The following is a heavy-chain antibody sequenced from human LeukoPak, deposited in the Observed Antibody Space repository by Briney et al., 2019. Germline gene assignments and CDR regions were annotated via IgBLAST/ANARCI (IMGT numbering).Heavy chain of an antibody. CDR2: IRQDGSEK. D-gene: IGHD5-18*01. Sequence: GGSLRLSCAASGFTFSSYWMSWVRQAPGKGLEWVANIRQDGSEKYYVDSVRGRFTISRDNAKNSLYLQMNSLRAEDTAVYYCARSRVQLWFAAFDIWGQGTMVTVSS. CDR1: GFTFSSYW. J-gene: IGHJ3*02. CDR3: ARSRVQLWFAAFDI. V-gene: IGHV3-7*01.